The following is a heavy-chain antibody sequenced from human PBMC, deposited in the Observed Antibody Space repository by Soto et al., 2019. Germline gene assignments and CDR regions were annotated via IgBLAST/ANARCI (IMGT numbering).Heavy chain of an antibody. CDR1: GGTFSSYA. Sequence: SVKVSCKASGGTFSSYAISWVRQAPGQGLEWMGGIIPIFGTANYAQKFQGRVTITADKSTSTAYMELSSLRSEDTAVNYCAELSGGPLGYYYGMDVWGQGTTVTVSS. D-gene: IGHD2-15*01. J-gene: IGHJ6*02. CDR3: AELSGGPLGYYYGMDV. CDR2: IIPIFGTA. V-gene: IGHV1-69*06.